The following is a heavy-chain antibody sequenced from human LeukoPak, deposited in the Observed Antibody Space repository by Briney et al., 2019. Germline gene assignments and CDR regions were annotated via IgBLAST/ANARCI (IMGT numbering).Heavy chain of an antibody. Sequence: PXGSLRLSCAASGFTFSSYWMSWVRQAPGKGLEWVANIKQDGSEKYYVDSVKRRFTISRDNAKNSLYLQMNSLRAEDTAVYYCAKGRSLYTYGPWEDWGQGTLVTVSS. CDR1: GFTFSSYW. CDR2: IKQDGSEK. V-gene: IGHV3-7*03. J-gene: IGHJ4*02. D-gene: IGHD5-18*01. CDR3: AKGRSLYTYGPWED.